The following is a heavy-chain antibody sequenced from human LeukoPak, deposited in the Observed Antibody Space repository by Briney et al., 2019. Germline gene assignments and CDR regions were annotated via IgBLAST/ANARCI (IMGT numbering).Heavy chain of an antibody. CDR3: ASSTGIVGATTRYFDY. J-gene: IGHJ4*02. Sequence: SVKVSCKASGGTFSSYAISWVRQAPGQGLEWMGRIIPILGIANYAQKFQGRVTITADKSTSTAYMELSSLRSEDTAVYYCASSTGIVGATTRYFDYWGQGTLVTVSS. D-gene: IGHD1-26*01. CDR1: GGTFSSYA. V-gene: IGHV1-69*04. CDR2: IIPILGIA.